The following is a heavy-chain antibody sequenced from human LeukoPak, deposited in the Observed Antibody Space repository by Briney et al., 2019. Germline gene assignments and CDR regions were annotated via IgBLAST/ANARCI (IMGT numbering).Heavy chain of an antibody. CDR2: IRFDGSNK. CDR3: AKGEMDTAGGPLDAFDI. Sequence: GGSLRLSCAASGFTFSSYGMHWVRQAPGKGLEWVAFIRFDGSNKYYAYSVKGRFTISRDNSKNTLYPQMNSLRAEDTAVYYCAKGEMDTAGGPLDAFDIWGQGTMVTVSS. V-gene: IGHV3-30*02. D-gene: IGHD5-18*01. J-gene: IGHJ3*02. CDR1: GFTFSSYG.